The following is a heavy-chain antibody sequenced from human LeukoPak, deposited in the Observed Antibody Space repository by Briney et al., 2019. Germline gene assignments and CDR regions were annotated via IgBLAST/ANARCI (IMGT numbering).Heavy chain of an antibody. D-gene: IGHD4-23*01. V-gene: IGHV3-74*01. CDR2: ISTDGTNT. CDR1: GFTFSTFW. CDR3: ARVSNGGSSAGAFDI. Sequence: PGGSLGLSCAASGFTFSTFWMHWVRRAPGKGLVWVSRISTDGTNTDYSDSVKGRFTISRDNTKTTLYLQMNSLRAEDTAVYYCARVSNGGSSAGAFDIWGQGTMVTVS. J-gene: IGHJ3*02.